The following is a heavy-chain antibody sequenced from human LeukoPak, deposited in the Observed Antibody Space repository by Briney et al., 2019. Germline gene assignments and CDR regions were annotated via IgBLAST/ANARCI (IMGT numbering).Heavy chain of an antibody. V-gene: IGHV3-23*01. D-gene: IGHD4-17*01. J-gene: IGHJ2*01. CDR2: LSGDEEYT. CDR1: GFTLSTYT. CDR3: AKEVLDYEIPYWYFDL. Sequence: GGSLRLSCAASGFTLSTYTMSWVRQAPGMGLEWVSALSGDEEYTYYADSVKGRFTISRDNSKNTLYLQMNNLRAEDTAVYHCAKEVLDYEIPYWYFDLWGRGTLVTVSS.